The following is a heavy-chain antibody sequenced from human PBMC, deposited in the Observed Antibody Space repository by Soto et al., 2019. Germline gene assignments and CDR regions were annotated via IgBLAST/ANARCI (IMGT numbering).Heavy chain of an antibody. CDR3: AKGGLTTVVRNY. CDR1: GFTFSSYA. Sequence: EVQLLESGGGLVQPGGSLRLSCAASGFTFSSYAMSWVRQAPGKGLEWVSAISGSGGSTYYADSVKGRFTISRDNSKNTLYLQMDSLRGEDTAVYYCAKGGLTTVVRNYWGQGTLVTVSS. J-gene: IGHJ4*02. CDR2: ISGSGGST. D-gene: IGHD4-17*01. V-gene: IGHV3-23*01.